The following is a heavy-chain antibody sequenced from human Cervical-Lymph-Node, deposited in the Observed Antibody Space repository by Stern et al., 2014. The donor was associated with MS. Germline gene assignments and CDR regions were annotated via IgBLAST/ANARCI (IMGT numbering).Heavy chain of an antibody. Sequence: QLVQSGAEVKKPGASGKVSCKASGYTFNSHYMHWVRQAPGQGLEWVGIINPSGDSASYAQKFQGRVTMTRDTSTSTVYMELSSLRSEDTAVYYCASGTGSKRPTGNYWGQGTLVTVSS. V-gene: IGHV1-46*02. J-gene: IGHJ4*02. CDR1: GYTFNSHY. CDR3: ASGTGSKRPTGNY. CDR2: INPSGDSA. D-gene: IGHD3/OR15-3a*01.